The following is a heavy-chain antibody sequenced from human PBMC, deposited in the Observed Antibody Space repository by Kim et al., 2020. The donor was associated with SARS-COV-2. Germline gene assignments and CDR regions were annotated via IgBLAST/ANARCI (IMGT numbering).Heavy chain of an antibody. J-gene: IGHJ5*02. V-gene: IGHV1-2*02. CDR3: ARALGYCRGGSCYP. D-gene: IGHD2-15*01. Sequence: ASVKVSCKASGYSFTDYYVHWVRQAPGQGLEWMGWINPNSGGPKYAQKFQGRVTMTTDTSISTAYMEVRSLRSDDMAVYFCARALGYCRGGSCYPWGQGT. CDR1: GYSFTDYY. CDR2: INPNSGGP.